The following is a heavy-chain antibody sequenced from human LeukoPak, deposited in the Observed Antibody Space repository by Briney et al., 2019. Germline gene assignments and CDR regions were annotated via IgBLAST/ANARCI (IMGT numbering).Heavy chain of an antibody. CDR1: GGSISSYY. CDR3: ARDRYNWFDP. V-gene: IGHV4-39*07. Sequence: SETLSLTCTVSGGSISSYYWGWIRQPPGKGLEWIGSIYYSGSTYYNPSLKSRVTISVDTSKNQFSLKLRSVTAADTAVYYCARDRYNWFDPWGQGTLVTVSS. J-gene: IGHJ5*02. CDR2: IYYSGST.